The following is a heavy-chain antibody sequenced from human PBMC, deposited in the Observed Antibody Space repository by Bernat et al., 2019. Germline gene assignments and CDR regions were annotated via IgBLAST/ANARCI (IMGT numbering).Heavy chain of an antibody. V-gene: IGHV3-48*03. J-gene: IGHJ5*02. CDR1: GFTFSSSE. CDR3: ARGTGTYSWFDP. CDR2: ISSSGSNV. Sequence: EVQLVQSGGGLVQSGGSLRLSCAASGFTFSSSEMNWVRQAPGKGLEWVSSISSSGSNVYYADSVKGRFTISRDNAENSLYLQMNSLRAEDTAVYYCARGTGTYSWFDPWGQGTLVTVSS. D-gene: IGHD2-15*01.